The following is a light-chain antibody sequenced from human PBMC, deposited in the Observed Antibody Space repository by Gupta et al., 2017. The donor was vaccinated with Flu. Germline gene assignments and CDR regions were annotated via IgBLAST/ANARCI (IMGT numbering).Light chain of an antibody. CDR2: DAS. CDR3: QQRRDLLT. CDR1: QSVSNF. V-gene: IGKV3-11*01. Sequence: EIVLTQSPATLSLSPGERASLSCRASQSVSNFLAWYQHKPGQAPRLLIYDASNRATGIPARFSGSGSGTDFTLTISILEPEDSAVYYCQQRRDLLTFGGGTRVQIK. J-gene: IGKJ4*01.